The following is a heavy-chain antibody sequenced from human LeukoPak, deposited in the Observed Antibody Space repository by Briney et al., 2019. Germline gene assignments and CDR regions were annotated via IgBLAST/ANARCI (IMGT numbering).Heavy chain of an antibody. CDR3: AKRYCSGGSCSPDY. J-gene: IGHJ4*02. V-gene: IGHV3-23*01. D-gene: IGHD2-15*01. Sequence: GGSLRLPCAASGFTFSNYATSWVRQTPGKGLEWVSAISDSGGATYHADSVKGRFTISRDNSKNTLYLQMNSLRAEDTAVYYCAKRYCSGGSCSPDYWSQGTLVTVSS. CDR2: ISDSGGAT. CDR1: GFTFSNYA.